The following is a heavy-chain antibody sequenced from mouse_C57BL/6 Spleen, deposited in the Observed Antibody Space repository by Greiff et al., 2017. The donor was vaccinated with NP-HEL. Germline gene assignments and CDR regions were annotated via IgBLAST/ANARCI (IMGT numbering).Heavy chain of an antibody. V-gene: IGHV10-3*01. D-gene: IGHD2-2*01. J-gene: IGHJ4*01. CDR2: IRSKSSNYAT. Sequence: EVQRVESGGGLVQPKGSLKLSCAASGFTFNTYAMHWVRQAPGTGLEWVARIRSKSSNYATYYADSVKDRFTISRDDSQSMIYLQMNNLKTEDTAIYYCVIHGYYDAMDYWGQGTSVTVSS. CDR1: GFTFNTYA. CDR3: VIHGYYDAMDY.